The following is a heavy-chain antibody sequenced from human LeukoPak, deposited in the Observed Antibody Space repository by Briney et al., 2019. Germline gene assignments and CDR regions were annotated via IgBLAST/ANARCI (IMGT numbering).Heavy chain of an antibody. CDR3: AKELYASGSYYNGFFDY. CDR1: GFTFSSYA. Sequence: GGSLRLSCAASGFTFSSYAMSWVRQAPGKGLEWVSAISGSRTYYTDSVKGRFTISRDNSKNTLYLQMNSLRAEDTAVYYCAKELYASGSYYNGFFDYWGQGTLVTVSS. D-gene: IGHD3-10*01. CDR2: ISGSRT. J-gene: IGHJ4*02. V-gene: IGHV3-23*01.